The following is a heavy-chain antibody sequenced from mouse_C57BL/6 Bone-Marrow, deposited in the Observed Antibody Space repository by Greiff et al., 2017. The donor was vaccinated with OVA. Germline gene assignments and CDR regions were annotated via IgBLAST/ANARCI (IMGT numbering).Heavy chain of an antibody. D-gene: IGHD2-3*01. CDR3: ARWSHGYYNY. Sequence: QVQLKQSGPELVKPGASVKLSCKASGYTFTSYDINWVKQRPGQGLAWLGWIYPRDGSTKYNEKFKGKATLTVDTSSSTAYMELHSLTSEDSAVYFCARWSHGYYNYWGQGTTLTVSS. V-gene: IGHV1-85*01. CDR2: IYPRDGST. CDR1: GYTFTSYD. J-gene: IGHJ2*01.